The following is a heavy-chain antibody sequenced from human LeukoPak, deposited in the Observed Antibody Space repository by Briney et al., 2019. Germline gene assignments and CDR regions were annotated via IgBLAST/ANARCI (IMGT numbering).Heavy chain of an antibody. D-gene: IGHD3-10*01. CDR1: GFTFSSYA. V-gene: IGHV3-23*01. CDR3: ANGGWFGELSIDY. Sequence: GGSLRLSCAASGFTFSSYAMTWVRQAPGKGLEWVSGISGNGDSTFYADSVKGRFTISRDNSKNTLYLQMNSLRAEDTAVYYCANGGWFGELSIDYWGQGTLVTVSS. J-gene: IGHJ4*02. CDR2: ISGNGDST.